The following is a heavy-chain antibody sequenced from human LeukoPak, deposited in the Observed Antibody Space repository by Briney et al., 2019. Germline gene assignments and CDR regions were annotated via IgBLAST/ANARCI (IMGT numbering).Heavy chain of an antibody. CDR1: GGTFSSYA. D-gene: IGHD6-13*01. Sequence: GASVKVSCKASGGTFSSYAISWVRHAPGQGLEWMGRIIPILGIANYAQKFQGRVTITADKSTSTAYMELSSLRSEDTAVYYCARDGGSSWYYLDYWGQGTLDTVSS. J-gene: IGHJ4*02. CDR3: ARDGGSSWYYLDY. CDR2: IIPILGIA. V-gene: IGHV1-69*04.